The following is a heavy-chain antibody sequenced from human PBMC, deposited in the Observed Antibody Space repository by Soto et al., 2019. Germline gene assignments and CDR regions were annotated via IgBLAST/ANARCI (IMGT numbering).Heavy chain of an antibody. J-gene: IGHJ4*02. Sequence: QVQLVQSGAEVKKPGASVKVSCKASGYTFTSYYMHWVRQAPGQGLEWMGIINPSGGSTSYAQKFQGRATMTRDTSTSTVYMELSSLRSEDTAVYYCARVTSPLEWYSLGPADYWGQGTLVTVSS. D-gene: IGHD3-3*01. CDR1: GYTFTSYY. CDR3: ARVTSPLEWYSLGPADY. CDR2: INPSGGST. V-gene: IGHV1-46*01.